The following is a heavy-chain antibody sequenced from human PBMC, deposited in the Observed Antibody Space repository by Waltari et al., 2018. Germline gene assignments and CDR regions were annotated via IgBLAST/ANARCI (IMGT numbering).Heavy chain of an antibody. CDR2: INHSGST. CDR1: GGSFSGYY. V-gene: IGHV4-34*01. J-gene: IGHJ6*02. CDR3: ARGRGYSYGYYYYYYYGMDV. D-gene: IGHD5-18*01. Sequence: QVQLQQWGAGLLKPSETLSLTCAVYGGSFSGYYWSWIRQPPGKGLEGIGEINHSGSTNYNPSLKSRVTISVDTSKNQFSLKLSSVTAADTAVYYCARGRGYSYGYYYYYYYGMDVWGQGTTVTVSS.